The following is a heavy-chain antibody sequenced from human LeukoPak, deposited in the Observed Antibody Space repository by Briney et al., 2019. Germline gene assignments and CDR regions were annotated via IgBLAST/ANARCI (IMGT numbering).Heavy chain of an antibody. Sequence: PGGSLRLSCSASGFAFSSDAMHWVRQAPGRGLEWLAVISYDGSNEDHAESVRGRFTISIDNSKNTLFLQMNSLRPEDTAVYYCARDLVYSSGWYAGELDHWGLGTLVIVSS. V-gene: IGHV3-30*04. CDR3: ARDLVYSSGWYAGELDH. D-gene: IGHD6-19*01. J-gene: IGHJ4*02. CDR2: ISYDGSNE. CDR1: GFAFSSDA.